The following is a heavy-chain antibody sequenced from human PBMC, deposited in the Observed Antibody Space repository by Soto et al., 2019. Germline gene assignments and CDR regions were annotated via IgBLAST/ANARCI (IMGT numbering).Heavy chain of an antibody. J-gene: IGHJ4*02. CDR2: INGGNGDT. CDR1: SYTFTGYG. CDR3: ARGYCSSTSCQYYFDY. Sequence: GXSVKVCFKASSYTFTGYGIYWVRQAPGQRLEWMGWINGGNGDTKYSQKFQGRVTITRDTSASTAYMELTSLGPEDTAIYHCARGYCSSTSCQYYFDYWGQGTLVTVSS. D-gene: IGHD2-2*01. V-gene: IGHV1-3*01.